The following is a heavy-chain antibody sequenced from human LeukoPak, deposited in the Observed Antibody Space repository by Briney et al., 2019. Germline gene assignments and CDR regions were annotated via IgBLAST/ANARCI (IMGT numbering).Heavy chain of an antibody. D-gene: IGHD1/OR15-1a*01. CDR3: AKAPFRWLEQFGPYFDS. J-gene: IGHJ4*02. CDR1: GFTFRNYA. Sequence: GGSLRLSCAASGFTFRNYAMSWVRQAPGKGLEWVSAISNAGGSTYFADSVKGRFTISRDNSKNTLYLQMNSLRAEDTAIYYCAKAPFRWLEQFGPYFDSWGQGTLVIVSS. V-gene: IGHV3-23*01. CDR2: ISNAGGST.